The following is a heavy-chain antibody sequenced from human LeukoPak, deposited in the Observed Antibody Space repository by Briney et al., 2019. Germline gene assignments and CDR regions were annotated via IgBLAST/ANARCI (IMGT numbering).Heavy chain of an antibody. CDR2: ISPSGDIK. D-gene: IGHD5-24*01. CDR3: AKDDAWLQYND. Sequence: PGGSPRLSCVASGFTFSRHGMNWVRQAPGKGLEWVSGISPSGDIKYYVDSVKGRFTVSRDNSKNTLYLQINSLRDEDTAVYYCAKDDAWLQYNDWGQGTLVTVSS. J-gene: IGHJ4*02. CDR1: GFTFSRHG. V-gene: IGHV3-23*01.